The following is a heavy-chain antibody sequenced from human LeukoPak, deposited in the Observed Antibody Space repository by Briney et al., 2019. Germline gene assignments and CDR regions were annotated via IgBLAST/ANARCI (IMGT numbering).Heavy chain of an antibody. V-gene: IGHV3-30-3*01. CDR1: GFTFSSYA. J-gene: IGHJ4*02. Sequence: PGGSLRLSCAASGFTFSSYAMHWVRQAPGKGLEWVAVISYDGSNKYYADSVKGRFTISRDSSKNTLYLQMNSLRAEDTAVYYCASSQYYGSGSPFDYWGQGTLVTVSS. CDR2: ISYDGSNK. D-gene: IGHD3-10*01. CDR3: ASSQYYGSGSPFDY.